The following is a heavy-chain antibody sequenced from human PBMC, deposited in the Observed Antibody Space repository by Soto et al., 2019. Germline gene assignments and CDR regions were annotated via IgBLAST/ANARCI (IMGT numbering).Heavy chain of an antibody. V-gene: IGHV3-30*18. J-gene: IGHJ5*02. CDR2: ISYDGSNK. CDR1: GFTFSSYG. CDR3: AKDLRPIRRPSHWFDP. D-gene: IGHD3-16*01. Sequence: QVQLVESGGGVVQPGRSLRLSCAASGFTFSSYGMHWVRQAPGKGLEWVAVISYDGSNKYYADSVKGRFTISRDNSKNTLYLQMNSLRAEDTAAYYCAKDLRPIRRPSHWFDPWGQGTLVTVSS.